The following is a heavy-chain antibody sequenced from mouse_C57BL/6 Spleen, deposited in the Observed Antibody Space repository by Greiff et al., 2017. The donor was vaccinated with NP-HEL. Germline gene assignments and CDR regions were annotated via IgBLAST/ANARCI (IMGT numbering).Heavy chain of an antibody. V-gene: IGHV1-69*01. CDR2: IDPSDSYT. CDR3: AREHGSTFDY. Sequence: VQLQQPGAELVMPGASVKLSCKASGYTFTSYWMHWVKQRPGQGLEWIGEIDPSDSYTNYNQKFKGKSTLTVDKSSSTAYMQLSSLTSEDSAVYYCAREHGSTFDYWGKGTTLTVSS. J-gene: IGHJ2*01. CDR1: GYTFTSYW. D-gene: IGHD1-1*01.